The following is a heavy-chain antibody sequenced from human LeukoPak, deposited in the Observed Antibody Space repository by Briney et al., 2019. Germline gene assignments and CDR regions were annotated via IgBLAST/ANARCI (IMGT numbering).Heavy chain of an antibody. Sequence: SETLSLTCTVSGGSISSGDYYWSWIRQPPGKGLEWIGYIYYSGSTYYNPSLKSRVTISVDTSKNQFSLKLSSVTAADTAAYYCAREVASGELAGGYFDYWGQGTLVTVSS. V-gene: IGHV4-30-4*01. D-gene: IGHD3-10*01. CDR2: IYYSGST. CDR1: GGSISSGDYY. CDR3: AREVASGELAGGYFDY. J-gene: IGHJ4*03.